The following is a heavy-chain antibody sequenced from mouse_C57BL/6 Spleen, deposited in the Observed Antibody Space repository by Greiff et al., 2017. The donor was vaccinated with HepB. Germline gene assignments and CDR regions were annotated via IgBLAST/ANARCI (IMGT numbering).Heavy chain of an antibody. CDR2: IRGGGGNT. Sequence: DVMLVESGGGLVKPGGSLKLSCAASGFTFSSYTMSWVRQTPETRLEWVATIRGGGGNTYYPDSVKGRFTISRDNAKNTLYLQMSSLRSEDTAVYYCARPAYYGSSGYFDVWGTGTTVTVSS. CDR1: GFTFSSYT. D-gene: IGHD1-1*01. V-gene: IGHV5-9*01. CDR3: ARPAYYGSSGYFDV. J-gene: IGHJ1*03.